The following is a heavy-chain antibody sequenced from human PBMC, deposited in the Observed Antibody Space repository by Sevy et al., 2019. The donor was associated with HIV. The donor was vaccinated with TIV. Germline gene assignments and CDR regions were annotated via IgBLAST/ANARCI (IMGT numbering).Heavy chain of an antibody. V-gene: IGHV1-18*01. J-gene: IGHJ4*02. CDR3: TRDWSYKIEY. CDR1: GYTFIDYG. CDR2: INVRSGHT. Sequence: ASVKVSCKASGYTFIDYGISWVRQAPGQGFEWTGWINVRSGHTNYPQKFQGRLTITTDTSTTTAYMELRSLRPDDTAVYYCTRDWSYKIEYWRQGTLVTVSS. D-gene: IGHD1-26*01.